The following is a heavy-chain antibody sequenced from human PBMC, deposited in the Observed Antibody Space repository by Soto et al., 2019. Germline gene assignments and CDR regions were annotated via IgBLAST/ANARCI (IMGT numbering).Heavy chain of an antibody. CDR1: GYTFTSYG. CDR3: ARDQHYDFWSGPNPHYGMDV. Sequence: ASVNVSCKASGYTFTSYGISWVRQAPGQGLEWMGWISAYNGNTNYAQKLQGRVTMTTDTSTSTAYMELRSLRSDDTAVYYCARDQHYDFWSGPNPHYGMDVWGQGTTVTVSS. J-gene: IGHJ6*02. V-gene: IGHV1-18*01. D-gene: IGHD3-3*01. CDR2: ISAYNGNT.